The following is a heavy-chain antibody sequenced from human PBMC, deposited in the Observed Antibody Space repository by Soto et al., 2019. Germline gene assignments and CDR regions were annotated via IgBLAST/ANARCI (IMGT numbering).Heavy chain of an antibody. D-gene: IGHD3-10*01. V-gene: IGHV3-30-3*01. CDR3: ARDLVTMVRGRYYGMDV. Sequence: QVQLVESGGGVVQPGRSLRLSCAASGFTFSSYAMHWVRQAPGKGLEWVAVISYDGSNKYYADSVKGRFTISRDNSKNTLYLQMNSLGAEDTAVFYCARDLVTMVRGRYYGMDVWGQGTTVTVSS. CDR1: GFTFSSYA. CDR2: ISYDGSNK. J-gene: IGHJ6*02.